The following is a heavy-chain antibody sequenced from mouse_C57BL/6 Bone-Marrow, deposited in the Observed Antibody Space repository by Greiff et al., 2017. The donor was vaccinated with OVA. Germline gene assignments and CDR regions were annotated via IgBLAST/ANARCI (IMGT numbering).Heavy chain of an antibody. CDR1: GYTFTSYW. J-gene: IGHJ3*01. V-gene: IGHV1-55*01. Sequence: QVQLQQPGAELVKPGASVKMSCKASGYTFTSYWITWVKQRPGQGLEWIGNIYPGGGGTNYNEKFKGKATLTVDTSSSTASMQLSSLTSEDSAVYSCERTGNYWGQGTLVTVSA. CDR2: IYPGGGGT. CDR3: ERTGNY.